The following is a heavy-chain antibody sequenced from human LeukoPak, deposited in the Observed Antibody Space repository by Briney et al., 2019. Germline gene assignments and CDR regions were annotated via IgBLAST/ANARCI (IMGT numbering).Heavy chain of an antibody. Sequence: PSETLSLTCTVSGVSISSSSYYWGWIRQPPGKGLEWIGSIYYSGSTYYNPSLKSRVTISVDTSKNQFSLKLSSMTAADTAVYYCARPHDSSGHWGYYFDYWGQGTLVTVSS. CDR1: GVSISSSSYY. J-gene: IGHJ4*02. CDR3: ARPHDSSGHWGYYFDY. D-gene: IGHD3-22*01. V-gene: IGHV4-39*01. CDR2: IYYSGST.